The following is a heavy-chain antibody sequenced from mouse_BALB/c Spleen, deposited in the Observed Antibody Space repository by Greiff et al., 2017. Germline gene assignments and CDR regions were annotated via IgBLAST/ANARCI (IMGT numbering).Heavy chain of an antibody. V-gene: IGHV1S81*02. CDR3: ARGGSSGYVFAY. D-gene: IGHD3-1*01. CDR2: INPSNGRT. J-gene: IGHJ3*01. CDR1: GYTFTSYW. Sequence: QVQLQQPGAELVKPGASVKLSCKASGYTFTSYWMHWVKQRPGQGLEWIGEINPSNGRTNYNEKFKSKATLTVDKSSSTAYMQLSSLTSEDSAVYYCARGGSSGYVFAYWGQGTLVTVSA.